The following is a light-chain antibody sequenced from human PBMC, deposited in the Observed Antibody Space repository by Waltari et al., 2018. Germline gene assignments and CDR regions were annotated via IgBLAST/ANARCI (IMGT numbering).Light chain of an antibody. V-gene: IGKV3-15*01. CDR1: QSIRSN. CDR3: QQYENWPPIT. J-gene: IGKJ4*01. CDR2: GAS. Sequence: EIVMTQSPGTLSVSPGERATLSCWASQSIRSNLAWYQQKPGQAPRLLIYGASTRATGIPARFGGSGSGTDFTLTISSLQSEDLAVYYCQQYENWPPITFGGGTKVEIK.